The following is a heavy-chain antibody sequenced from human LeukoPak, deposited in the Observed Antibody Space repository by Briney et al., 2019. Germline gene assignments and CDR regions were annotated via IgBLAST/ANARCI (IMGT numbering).Heavy chain of an antibody. J-gene: IGHJ4*02. V-gene: IGHV3-23*01. CDR1: GLTFSSYG. CDR3: ARDRHEDKNNWGPSDY. Sequence: PGGSLRLSCAASGLTFSSYGFSWVRQVSGMGLEWVSAISGGGGSTYYSDSVRGRFTISRDNSKNTLYLQMNSLRAEDTAVYYCARDRHEDKNNWGPSDYWGQGNLVTVSS. CDR2: ISGGGGST. D-gene: IGHD7-27*01.